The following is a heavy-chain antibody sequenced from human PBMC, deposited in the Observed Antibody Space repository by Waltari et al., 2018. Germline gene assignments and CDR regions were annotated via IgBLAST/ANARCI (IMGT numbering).Heavy chain of an antibody. J-gene: IGHJ4*02. CDR2: FNSDGSST. CDR3: VRDSSGTY. D-gene: IGHD3-22*01. CDR1: GFTFSSHW. Sequence: EVQLVESGGGLVQPGGSLRLSCAASGFTFSSHWMYWVRQTPGKGLVGVSGFNSDGSSTSYADSVKGRVTISRDNAKNTLYLQMNSLRAEDTAVYYCVRDSSGTYWGQGTQVTVSS. V-gene: IGHV3-74*01.